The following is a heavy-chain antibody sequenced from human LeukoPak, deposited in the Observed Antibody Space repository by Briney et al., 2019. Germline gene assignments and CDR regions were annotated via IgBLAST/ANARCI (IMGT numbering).Heavy chain of an antibody. J-gene: IGHJ6*03. CDR2: MNPNSGNT. Sequence: ASAKVSCKASGYTFTSYDINWVRQATGQGLEWMGWMNPNSGNTGYAQKFQGRVTMTRNTSISTAYMELSSLRSEDTAVYYCARYGDILTNMDVWGKGTTVTVSS. V-gene: IGHV1-8*01. D-gene: IGHD3-9*01. CDR1: GYTFTSYD. CDR3: ARYGDILTNMDV.